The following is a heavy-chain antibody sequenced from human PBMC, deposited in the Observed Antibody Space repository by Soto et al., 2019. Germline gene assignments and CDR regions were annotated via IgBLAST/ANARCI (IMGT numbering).Heavy chain of an antibody. D-gene: IGHD4-17*01. V-gene: IGHV1-3*01. CDR2: INAGNGNT. CDR3: ARLTITVTHVKFDY. Sequence: ASVKVSCKASGYTFTSYAMHWVRQAPGQRLEWMGWINAGNGNTKYSQKFQGRVTITRDTSASTAYMELSSLRSEDTAVYYCARLTITVTHVKFDYWGQGTLVTVSS. J-gene: IGHJ4*02. CDR1: GYTFTSYA.